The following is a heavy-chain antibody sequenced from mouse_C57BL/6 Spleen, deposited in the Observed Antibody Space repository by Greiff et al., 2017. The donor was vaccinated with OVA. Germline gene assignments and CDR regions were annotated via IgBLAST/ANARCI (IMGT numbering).Heavy chain of an antibody. Sequence: QVQLQQSGAELMKPGASVKLSCKATGYTFTGYWIEWVKQRPGHGLEWIGEILPGSGSTNYNEKLKGKATFTADTSSNTADMQLSSLTTEDSAIYYCARWSAWFAYWGQGTLVTVSA. V-gene: IGHV1-9*01. J-gene: IGHJ3*01. CDR3: ARWSAWFAY. CDR1: GYTFTGYW. CDR2: ILPGSGST.